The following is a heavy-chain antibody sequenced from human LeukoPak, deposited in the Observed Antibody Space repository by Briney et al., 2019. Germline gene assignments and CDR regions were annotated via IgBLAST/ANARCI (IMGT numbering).Heavy chain of an antibody. J-gene: IGHJ4*02. CDR3: ARSDYSGWNY. CDR2: MNPNSGNT. Sequence: ASVKVSCKASGYTFSGYYMYWVRQAPGQGLEWMGWMNPNSGNTGYAQKFQGRVTMTRNTSISTAYMELSSLRSEDTAVYYCARSDYSGWNYWGQGTLVTVSS. D-gene: IGHD6-19*01. V-gene: IGHV1-8*02. CDR1: GYTFSGYY.